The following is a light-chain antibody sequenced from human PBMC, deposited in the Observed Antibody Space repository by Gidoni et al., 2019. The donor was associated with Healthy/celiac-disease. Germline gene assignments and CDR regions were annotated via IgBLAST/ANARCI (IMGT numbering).Light chain of an antibody. CDR3: SSYTSIVV. CDR2: DVS. CDR1: SSDVGGYNY. V-gene: IGLV2-14*03. Sequence: QPALTQPAPVSGSPGQPITISCTGTSSDVGGYNYVSWYQHHPGKAPKLMIYDVSNRPSGVSNRFSGSKSGNTASLTISGLQAEDEADYYCSSYTSIVVFGGGTKLTVL. J-gene: IGLJ2*01.